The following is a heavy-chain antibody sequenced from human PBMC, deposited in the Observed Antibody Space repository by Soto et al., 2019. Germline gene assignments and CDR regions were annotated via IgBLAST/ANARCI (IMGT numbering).Heavy chain of an antibody. CDR3: ARDFPYYDFWSGSFDASDI. D-gene: IGHD3-3*01. V-gene: IGHV3-21*01. CDR2: ISSSSSYI. Sequence: PGGSLRLSCAASGFSFSSYSMNWVRQAPGKGLEWVSSISSSSSYIYYADSVKGRFTISRDNAKNSLYLQMNSLRAEDTAVYYCARDFPYYDFWSGSFDASDIWGKGTMVTVSS. CDR1: GFSFSSYS. J-gene: IGHJ3*02.